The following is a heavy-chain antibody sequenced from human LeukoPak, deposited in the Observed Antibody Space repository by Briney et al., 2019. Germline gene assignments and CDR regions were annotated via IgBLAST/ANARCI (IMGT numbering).Heavy chain of an antibody. V-gene: IGHV4-30-4*08. D-gene: IGHD3-16*01. Sequence: PSQTLSLTCTVSGGPISSGDYYWSWIRRPPGKGLEWFGYIYYSGTTYYNPSLKSRVTISVDTSKNQFSLKLSSVTAADTAVYYCARYEDYYYNMDVWGKGTTVTVSS. CDR3: ARYEDYYYNMDV. J-gene: IGHJ6*03. CDR2: IYYSGTT. CDR1: GGPISSGDYY.